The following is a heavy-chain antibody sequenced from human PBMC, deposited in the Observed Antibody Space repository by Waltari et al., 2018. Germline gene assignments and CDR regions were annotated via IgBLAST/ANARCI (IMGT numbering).Heavy chain of an antibody. D-gene: IGHD3-3*01. J-gene: IGHJ4*02. CDR2: IRSKAYGGTT. CDR1: GFTFGAYA. V-gene: IGHV3-49*03. Sequence: EVQLVESGGGLVQPGRSLRLSCTASGFTFGAYAMSWLRQAPGKGLEWVGFIRSKAYGGTTEYAASVKGRFTISRDDSKSIAYLQMNSLKTEDTAVYYCTTPLRFLEWLPDYWGQGTLVTVSS. CDR3: TTPLRFLEWLPDY.